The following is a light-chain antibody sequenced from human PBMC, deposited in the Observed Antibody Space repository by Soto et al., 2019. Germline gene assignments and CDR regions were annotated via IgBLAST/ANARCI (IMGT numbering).Light chain of an antibody. CDR1: QSVRSMY. V-gene: IGKV3-20*01. J-gene: IGKJ1*01. CDR3: QQYGSSPT. Sequence: VVLTQSPGTLSLSPGERATLSCRASQSVRSMYLAWYQQKPGQAPRLLIYDASSRATDIPDRFSGSGSGTDFTLTFSRLEPEDFAVYYCQQYGSSPTFGQGTKVDIK. CDR2: DAS.